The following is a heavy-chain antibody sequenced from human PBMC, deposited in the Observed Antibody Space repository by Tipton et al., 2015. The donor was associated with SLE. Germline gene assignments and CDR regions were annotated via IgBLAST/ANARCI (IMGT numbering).Heavy chain of an antibody. CDR1: GGTFSSYA. V-gene: IGHV1-69*01. J-gene: IGHJ5*02. CDR3: ARGELTGIGEDLDP. CDR2: IIPIFGTT. Sequence: QSGAEVKKPGSSVKVSCKASGGTFSSYAISWVRQAPGQGLEWLGGIIPIFGTTNYAQKFQGRVTITAGESTSTFYMELSSLRSEDTAVYYCARGELTGIGEDLDPWGQGTLVTVSS. D-gene: IGHD7-27*01.